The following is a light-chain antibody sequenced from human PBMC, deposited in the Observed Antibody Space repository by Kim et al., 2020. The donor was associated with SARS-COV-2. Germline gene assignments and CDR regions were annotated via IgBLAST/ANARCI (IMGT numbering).Light chain of an antibody. Sequence: SAGQTARSTCSGDALQKQFAYGYQQRPGRAPILILDRDRERPSWIPERFSGSRSGTTVTLTISGVQAEDEADDVCQSADISGTSWIFGGGTQLTVL. J-gene: IGLJ2*01. V-gene: IGLV3-25*03. CDR2: RDR. CDR1: ALQKQF. CDR3: QSADISGTSWI.